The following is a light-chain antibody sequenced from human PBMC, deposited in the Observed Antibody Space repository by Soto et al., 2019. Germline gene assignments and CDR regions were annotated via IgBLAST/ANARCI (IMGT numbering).Light chain of an antibody. CDR3: QLYGISPH. CDR2: ASS. J-gene: IGKJ5*01. Sequence: EIVLTQFPATLSLSPGERATLSCKTSQSRGSNFLAWYQHKPGQAPRLLIYASSNRAAGIPDRFSGSASGTDFTLTINRLEPEDFAVYYCQLYGISPHFGQGTRLEIK. CDR1: QSRGSNF. V-gene: IGKV3-20*01.